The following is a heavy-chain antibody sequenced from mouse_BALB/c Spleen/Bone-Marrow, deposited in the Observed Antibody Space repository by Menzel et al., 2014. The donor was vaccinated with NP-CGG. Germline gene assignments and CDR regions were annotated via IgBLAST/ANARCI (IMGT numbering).Heavy chain of an antibody. V-gene: IGHV1S81*02. Sequence: QVQLQQSGAELVKPGASVKLSCKASGYTFTSYYMYWVKQRPGQGLEWIGEINPSNGGTNFNEKFKSKATLTVDKSFSTAYMQLSSLTSEDSAVYYCTRSDGYYVPHWYFDVWGAGTTVTVSS. CDR3: TRSDGYYVPHWYFDV. D-gene: IGHD2-3*01. J-gene: IGHJ1*01. CDR2: INPSNGGT. CDR1: GYTFTSYY.